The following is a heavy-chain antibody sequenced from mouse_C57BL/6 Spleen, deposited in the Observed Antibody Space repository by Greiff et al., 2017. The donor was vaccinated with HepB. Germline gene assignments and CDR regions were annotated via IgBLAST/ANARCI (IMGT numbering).Heavy chain of an antibody. CDR3: TRDRGSTAQALDY. V-gene: IGHV5-9-1*02. D-gene: IGHD3-2*02. Sequence: EVQVVESGEGLVKPGGSLKLSCAASGFTFSSYAMSWVRQTPEKRLEWVAYISSGGDYIYYADTVKGRFTISRDNARNTLYLQMSSLKSEDTAMYYCTRDRGSTAQALDYWGQGTTLTVSS. J-gene: IGHJ2*01. CDR2: ISSGGDYI. CDR1: GFTFSSYA.